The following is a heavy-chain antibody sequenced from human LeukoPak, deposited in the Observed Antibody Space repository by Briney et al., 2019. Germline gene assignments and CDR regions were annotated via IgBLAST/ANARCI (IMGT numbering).Heavy chain of an antibody. Sequence: ASVKVSCKASGYTFTNYAMHWVRQAPGQRLEWMGWINTGNGNTKYSQEFQGRVTITRDTSANTAYMELSSLRSEDTAIYYCGLSGNYYYYYMDVWGKGTTVTISS. J-gene: IGHJ6*03. CDR2: INTGNGNT. CDR1: GYTFTNYA. CDR3: GLSGNYYYYYMDV. D-gene: IGHD6-25*01. V-gene: IGHV1-3*03.